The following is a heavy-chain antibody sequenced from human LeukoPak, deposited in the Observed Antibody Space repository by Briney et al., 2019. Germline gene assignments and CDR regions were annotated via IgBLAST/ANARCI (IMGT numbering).Heavy chain of an antibody. D-gene: IGHD3-10*01. CDR1: GFIFSTYG. V-gene: IGHV3-23*01. CDR3: AKGGGYGSGTYSED. Sequence: GGSLRLSCAASGFIFSTYGMTWFRQAPGRGLEWVSGISGSGLNTYYADSVKGRFTSSRDNSKTMLYLKMNSLRAEDTAVYYCAKGGGYGSGTYSEDWGQGILVTVSS. J-gene: IGHJ4*02. CDR2: ISGSGLNT.